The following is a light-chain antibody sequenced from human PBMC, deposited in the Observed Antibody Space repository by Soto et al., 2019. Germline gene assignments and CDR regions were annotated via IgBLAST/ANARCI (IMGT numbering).Light chain of an antibody. V-gene: IGKV1-39*01. Sequence: DIQMTQSPSSLSASVGDRVTITCRASQSVSSYLSWYQQKPGKAPKLLIYAASSLQSGVPSRFSGSGSGTDFSLAISSLQPEDFATYYCQQYNDSFPYTFGQGTKVDIK. J-gene: IGKJ2*01. CDR2: AAS. CDR1: QSVSSY. CDR3: QQYNDSFPYT.